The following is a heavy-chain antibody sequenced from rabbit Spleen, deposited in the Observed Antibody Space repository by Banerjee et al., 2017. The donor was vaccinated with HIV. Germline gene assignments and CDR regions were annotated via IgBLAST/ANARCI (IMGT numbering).Heavy chain of an antibody. D-gene: IGHD1-1*01. CDR1: GVSFSFSSY. CDR3: ARDTSTSFSSYGMDL. Sequence: QEQLEESGGGLVKPGASLTFTCTASGVSFSFSSYMCWVRQAPGKGLEWIACIEVGSSGFSYFATWAKGRFTISETSSTTVTLQVTRLTAADTAIYFCARDTSTSFSSYGMDLWGPGTLVTVS. J-gene: IGHJ6*01. CDR2: IEVGSSGFS. V-gene: IGHV1S45*01.